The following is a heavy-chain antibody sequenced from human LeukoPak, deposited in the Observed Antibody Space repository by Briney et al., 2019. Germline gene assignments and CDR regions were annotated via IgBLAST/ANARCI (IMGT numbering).Heavy chain of an antibody. Sequence: ASVNVSCKASGYTFTGYYMHWVRQAPGQGLEWMGWINPNSGGTNYAQKFQGRVTMTRDTSISTAYMELSRLRSDDTAVYYCARRPNSLIVAVDDWFDPWGQGTLVTVSS. CDR2: INPNSGGT. CDR1: GYTFTGYY. V-gene: IGHV1-2*02. CDR3: ARRPNSLIVAVDDWFDP. J-gene: IGHJ5*02. D-gene: IGHD2-2*01.